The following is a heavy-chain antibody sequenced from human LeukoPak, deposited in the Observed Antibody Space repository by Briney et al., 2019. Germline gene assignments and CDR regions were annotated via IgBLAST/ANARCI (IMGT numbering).Heavy chain of an antibody. Sequence: SVKVSCTASGGTFSSYAISWVRQAPGQGLEWMGGIIPIFGTANYAQKFQGRVTITTDESTSTAYMELSSLRSEDTAVYYCARGVMITFGGVIVIRNYFDYWGQGTLVTVSS. D-gene: IGHD3-16*02. CDR3: ARGVMITFGGVIVIRNYFDY. CDR2: IIPIFGTA. J-gene: IGHJ4*02. V-gene: IGHV1-69*05. CDR1: GGTFSSYA.